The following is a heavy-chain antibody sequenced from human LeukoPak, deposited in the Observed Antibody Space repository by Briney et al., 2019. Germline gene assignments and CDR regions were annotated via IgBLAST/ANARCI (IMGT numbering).Heavy chain of an antibody. Sequence: GGSLRLSCEVSGFTFSRHSMSWVRQAPGKGLEWVAKIKEDGTEKYYVGSVEGRFTISRDNARNTLFLQMNSLRVEDTAVYFCARGLQEQWLAADYWGQGTLVTVSS. CDR2: IKEDGTEK. CDR1: GFTFSRHS. CDR3: ARGLQEQWLAADY. J-gene: IGHJ4*02. D-gene: IGHD6-19*01. V-gene: IGHV3-7*01.